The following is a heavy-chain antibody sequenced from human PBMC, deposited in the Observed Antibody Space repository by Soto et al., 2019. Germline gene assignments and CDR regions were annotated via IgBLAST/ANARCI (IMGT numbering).Heavy chain of an antibody. CDR3: AKDAGSTEYFFAS. J-gene: IGHJ4*02. Sequence: GGSLRLSSGDSRFTFRTYAMHWVRQAPGKGLEWVAVISHDGSNTDYGDSVKGRFTISRDNSKSTLSLQMNSLRPEDTGVYYCAKDAGSTEYFFASWGQGTLVTVSS. CDR1: RFTFRTYA. CDR2: ISHDGSNT. V-gene: IGHV3-30*18.